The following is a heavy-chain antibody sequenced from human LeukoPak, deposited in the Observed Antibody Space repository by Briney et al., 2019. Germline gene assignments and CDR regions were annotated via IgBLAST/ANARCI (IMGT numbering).Heavy chain of an antibody. CDR1: GFTFSRYG. CDR2: ISYDGRNK. J-gene: IGHJ4*02. V-gene: IGHV3-30*03. Sequence: GGSLRLSCAASGFTFSRYGMHWVRQAPGKGLEWVAVISYDGRNKYYADSVKGRFNLSRDNSKNTLFLQMNSLRAEDTAVYYCARDGYDLDTPMVSTVFDCWGQGTLVTVSS. CDR3: ARDGYDLDTPMVSTVFDC. D-gene: IGHD5-18*01.